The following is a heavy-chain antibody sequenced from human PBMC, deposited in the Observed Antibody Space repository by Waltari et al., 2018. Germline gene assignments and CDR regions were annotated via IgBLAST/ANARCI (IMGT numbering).Heavy chain of an antibody. Sequence: QVHLVQSGAEVKMPGASVKVSCKASGYPFTSDALPWVRQAPGPGSEWMGWINAGNGNTKYPQNFQGRVTITRDTSASTSYMELSSLRSEDTAVYYCARGGYPAGSNYYYGMDVWGQGTTVTVSS. D-gene: IGHD5-12*01. CDR3: ARGGYPAGSNYYYGMDV. J-gene: IGHJ6*02. CDR1: GYPFTSDA. CDR2: INAGNGNT. V-gene: IGHV1-3*01.